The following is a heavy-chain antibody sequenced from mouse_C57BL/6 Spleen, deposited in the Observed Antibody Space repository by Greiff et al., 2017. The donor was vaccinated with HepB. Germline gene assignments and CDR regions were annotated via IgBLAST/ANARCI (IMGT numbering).Heavy chain of an antibody. CDR1: GFTFSSYG. D-gene: IGHD1-3*01. V-gene: IGHV5-6*01. CDR2: ISSGGSYT. J-gene: IGHJ2*01. Sequence: EVQRVESGGDLVKPGGSLKLSCAASGFTFSSYGMSWVRQTPDKRLEWVATISSGGSYTYYPDSVKGRFTISRDNAKNTLYLQMSSLKSEDTAMYYCARHVNSNYFDYWGQGTTLTVSS. CDR3: ARHVNSNYFDY.